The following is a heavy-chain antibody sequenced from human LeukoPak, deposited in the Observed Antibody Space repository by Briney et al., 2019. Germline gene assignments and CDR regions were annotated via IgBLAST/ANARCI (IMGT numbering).Heavy chain of an antibody. J-gene: IGHJ6*02. V-gene: IGHV3-66*01. CDR1: GFTVSSNY. CDR3: AREPTGEFYYYYGMDV. CDR2: IYSGGST. Sequence: VGSLRLSCAASGFTVSSNYMSWVRQAPGKGLEWVSVIYSGGSTYYADSVKGRFTISRDNSKNTLYLQMNSLRAEDTAVYYCAREPTGEFYYYYGMDVWGQGTTVTVSS. D-gene: IGHD7-27*01.